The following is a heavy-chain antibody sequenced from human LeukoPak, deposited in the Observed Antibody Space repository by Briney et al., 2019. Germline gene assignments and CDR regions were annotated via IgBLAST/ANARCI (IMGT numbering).Heavy chain of an antibody. Sequence: SQTLSLTCTVSGGSISSGSYYCSWIRQPAGKGLEWIGCIYTSGSTYYNPSLKSRVPISVDTPKNQFSLKLSSVTAADTAVYYCARVGYYDSSGYRGYYYYYCVDVWGKGTTVTVSS. CDR2: IYTSGST. CDR3: ARVGYYDSSGYRGYYYYYCVDV. J-gene: IGHJ6*03. D-gene: IGHD3-22*01. V-gene: IGHV4-61*02. CDR1: GGSISSGSYY.